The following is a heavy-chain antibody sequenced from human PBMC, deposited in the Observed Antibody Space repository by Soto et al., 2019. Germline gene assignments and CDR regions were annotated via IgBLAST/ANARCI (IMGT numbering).Heavy chain of an antibody. D-gene: IGHD3-22*01. Sequence: QVQLVQSGAEVKKPGSSVKVSCKASGGTFSSYAISWVRQAPEQGLEWMGGIIPIFGTANYAQKFQGRVTITADESTSTAYMELSSLRSEDTAVYYCARDGYYYDSSGYYYYFDYWGQGTLVTVSS. J-gene: IGHJ4*02. CDR3: ARDGYYYDSSGYYYYFDY. V-gene: IGHV1-69*12. CDR2: IIPIFGTA. CDR1: GGTFSSYA.